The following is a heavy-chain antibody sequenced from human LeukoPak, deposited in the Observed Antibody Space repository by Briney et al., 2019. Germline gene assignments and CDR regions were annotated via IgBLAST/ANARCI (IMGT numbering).Heavy chain of an antibody. V-gene: IGHV1-2*02. D-gene: IGHD3-10*01. CDR1: GYTFTGYY. J-gene: IGHJ5*02. CDR2: INPNSGGT. CDR3: ARDGIRGVITTNWFDP. Sequence: GASVKVSCKASGYTFTGYYMHWVRQAPGQGLEWMGWINPNSGGTNYAQKFQGRVTMTRDTSISTAYMELSRLRSDDTAVYYCARDGIRGVITTNWFDPWGQGTLVTVSS.